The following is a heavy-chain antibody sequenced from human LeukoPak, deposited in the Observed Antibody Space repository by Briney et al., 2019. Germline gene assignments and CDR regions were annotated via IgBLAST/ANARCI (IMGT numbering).Heavy chain of an antibody. Sequence: GGSLRLSCAASGFTFSSYGMHWVRQAPGKGLEWVAVIWYDGSNKYYADSVKGRFTISRDNSKNTLYLQMNSLRAEDTAVYHCARDRWLYSYGSSWYNWFDPWGQGTLVTVSS. CDR2: IWYDGSNK. V-gene: IGHV3-33*01. CDR3: ARDRWLYSYGSSWYNWFDP. D-gene: IGHD5-18*01. CDR1: GFTFSSYG. J-gene: IGHJ5*02.